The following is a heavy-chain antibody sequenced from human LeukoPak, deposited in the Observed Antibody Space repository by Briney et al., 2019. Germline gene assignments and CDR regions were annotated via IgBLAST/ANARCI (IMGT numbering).Heavy chain of an antibody. CDR3: ARDSYYYDSSTPFDY. J-gene: IGHJ4*02. V-gene: IGHV1-18*04. CDR1: GYTFTGYY. Sequence: SVKVSCKASGYTFTGYYMHWVRQAPGQGLEWMGWISAYNGNTNYAQKLQGRVTMTTDTSTSTAYMELRSLRSDDTAVYYCARDSYYYDSSTPFDYWGQGTLVTVSS. D-gene: IGHD3-22*01. CDR2: ISAYNGNT.